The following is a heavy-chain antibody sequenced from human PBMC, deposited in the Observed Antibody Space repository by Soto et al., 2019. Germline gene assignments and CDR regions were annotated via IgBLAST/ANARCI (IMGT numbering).Heavy chain of an antibody. Sequence: QVQLVQSGAEVKKPGSSVKVSCKASGGTFSSYAISWVRQAPGQGLEWMGGIIPIFGTANYAQKFQGRVTITADESTSTGYMALSSLRSEDTAVYYCARVRIFGELTLYYFDYWGQGTLVTVSS. CDR2: IIPIFGTA. J-gene: IGHJ4*02. CDR3: ARVRIFGELTLYYFDY. V-gene: IGHV1-69*12. D-gene: IGHD3-10*01. CDR1: GGTFSSYA.